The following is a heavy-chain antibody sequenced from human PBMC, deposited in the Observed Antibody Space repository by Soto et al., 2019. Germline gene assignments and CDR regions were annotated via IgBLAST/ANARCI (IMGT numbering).Heavy chain of an antibody. D-gene: IGHD6-13*01. CDR2: IIPIFGTA. V-gene: IGHV1-69*06. Sequence: ASVKVSCKASGGTFSSYAISWVRQAPGQGLEWMGGIIPIFGTANYAQKFQGRVTITADKSTSTAYMELSSLRSEDTAVYYCARGAPAHIAAAGPGWFDPWGQGTLVTVPQ. CDR3: ARGAPAHIAAAGPGWFDP. J-gene: IGHJ5*02. CDR1: GGTFSSYA.